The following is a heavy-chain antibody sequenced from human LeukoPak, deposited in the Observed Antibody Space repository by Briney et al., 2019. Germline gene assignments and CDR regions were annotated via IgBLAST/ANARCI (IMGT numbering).Heavy chain of an antibody. D-gene: IGHD6-13*01. V-gene: IGHV1-69*05. Sequence: ASVKVSCKACGGTFSSYVICWVRQAPGQGLEWMGGIIPIFGTANYAQKFQGRVTITTDESTGTSYMQQSSLRSEDTAVYYGARDNRRIAATAEGPYYYYYMFVWGKGTTVTVSS. CDR1: GGTFSSYV. CDR2: IIPIFGTA. J-gene: IGHJ6*03. CDR3: ARDNRRIAATAEGPYYYYYMFV.